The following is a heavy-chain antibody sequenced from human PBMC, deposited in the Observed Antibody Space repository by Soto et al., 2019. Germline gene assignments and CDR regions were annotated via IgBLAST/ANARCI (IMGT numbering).Heavy chain of an antibody. V-gene: IGHV1-69*11. CDR1: GDTFSGYP. CDR3: ARDGGFGELKY. Sequence: QVQFVQSGAELKKPGSSVKVSCKASGDTFSGYPINWVRQAPGEGLEWMGRIIPVLGTTNDAQRFEGRVTFTADESTNTAYMELRGLLSEDTAVYYCARDGGFGELKYWGPGTLVTVSS. CDR2: IIPVLGTT. D-gene: IGHD3-10*01. J-gene: IGHJ4*02.